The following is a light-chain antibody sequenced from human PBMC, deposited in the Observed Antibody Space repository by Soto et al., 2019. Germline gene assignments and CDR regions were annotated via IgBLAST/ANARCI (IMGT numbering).Light chain of an antibody. CDR2: GAS. Sequence: EIVMTQSPATLSVSPGERATLSCRASHSVSSRLAWYQQKPGQAPRLLIYGASTRATGLPARFSGSGSGTDFPLPISSLLSEDFAFYYCKHYTTCPLTFGGGPRV. CDR1: HSVSSR. V-gene: IGKV3-15*01. J-gene: IGKJ4*01. CDR3: KHYTTCPLT.